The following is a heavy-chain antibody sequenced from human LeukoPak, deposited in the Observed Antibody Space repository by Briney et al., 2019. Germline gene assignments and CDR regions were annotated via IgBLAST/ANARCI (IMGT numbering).Heavy chain of an antibody. CDR3: ARDDYGDSEYYYYYGMDV. CDR1: GFTFSSYW. J-gene: IGHJ6*02. D-gene: IGHD4-17*01. Sequence: RAGGSLRLSCAASGFTFSSYWMHWVRQAPGKGLVWVSRINSDGSSTSYADSEKGRFTISRDNAKNTLYLQMNSLRAEDTAVYYCARDDYGDSEYYYYYGMDVWGQGTTVTVSS. V-gene: IGHV3-74*01. CDR2: INSDGSST.